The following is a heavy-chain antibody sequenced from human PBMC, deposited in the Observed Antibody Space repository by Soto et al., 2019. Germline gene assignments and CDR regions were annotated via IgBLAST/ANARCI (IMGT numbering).Heavy chain of an antibody. J-gene: IGHJ4*02. CDR2: ITYNSVST. D-gene: IGHD5-18*01. Sequence: GGSLRLSCAASEVSFDDYAMSWVRQAPGKGLEWVSCITYNSVSTYYADSVKGRFTTSRDNARNSLYLQMNSLRPEDTALYYCVRSKGGYSYGTPFDYWGQGTLVTVSS. CDR1: EVSFDDYA. CDR3: VRSKGGYSYGTPFDY. V-gene: IGHV3-23*01.